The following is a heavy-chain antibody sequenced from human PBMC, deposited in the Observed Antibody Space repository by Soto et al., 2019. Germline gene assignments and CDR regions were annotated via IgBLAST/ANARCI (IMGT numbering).Heavy chain of an antibody. J-gene: IGHJ4*02. CDR3: AREMGSSSWYLGDFDY. D-gene: IGHD6-13*01. Sequence: SVKVSCKASGGTFIGYGISWVRQAPGQGLEWMGGIIPNFGTPKYARKFQGRATITADESTSTAYMELSSLRSEDTAVYYCAREMGSSSWYLGDFDYWGQGTPVTVSS. V-gene: IGHV1-69*13. CDR2: IIPNFGTP. CDR1: GGTFIGYG.